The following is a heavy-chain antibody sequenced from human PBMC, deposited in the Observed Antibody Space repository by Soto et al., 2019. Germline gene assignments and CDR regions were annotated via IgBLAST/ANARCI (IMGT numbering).Heavy chain of an antibody. CDR2: IGVHNGNT. D-gene: IGHD4-4*01. J-gene: IGHJ4*02. CDR3: ARGITVTDY. V-gene: IGHV1-18*01. Sequence: ASVKVSCKASGQTLTIYGVTWVRQAPGQGLEWMGWIGVHNGNTNYAQNFKGRVTMTTDRSTNTAYMELRSLRSDDTAVYYCARGITVTDYWGQGTLVTVSS. CDR1: GQTLTIYG.